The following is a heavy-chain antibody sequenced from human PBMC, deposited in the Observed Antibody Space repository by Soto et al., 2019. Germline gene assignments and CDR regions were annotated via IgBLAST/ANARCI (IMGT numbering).Heavy chain of an antibody. D-gene: IGHD3-22*01. V-gene: IGHV3-33*01. Sequence: GGYMRLPCAASGFTFSSYGMHWVRQAPGKGLEWVAVIWYDGSNKYYADSVKGRFTISRDNSTNTLYLQMNSLRADDTAVYYCARDSEWLLQYWGQGTLVTVSS. J-gene: IGHJ4*02. CDR3: ARDSEWLLQY. CDR1: GFTFSSYG. CDR2: IWYDGSNK.